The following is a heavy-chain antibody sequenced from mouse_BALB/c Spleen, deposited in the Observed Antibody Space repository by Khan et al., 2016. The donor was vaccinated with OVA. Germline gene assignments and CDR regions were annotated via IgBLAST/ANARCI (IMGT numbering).Heavy chain of an antibody. Sequence: QVQLKESGPGPVAPSQSLSITCTISGFSLTSYGVHWVRQPAGKGLEWLVVIWSDGRTTYNSALKSRLSISKDNSKSQVFLKVNSLQTDDTAIYYCARQVYPGYFDFCGAGTTVTVSS. CDR3: ARQVYPGYFDF. V-gene: IGHV2-6-1*01. CDR2: IWSDGRT. CDR1: GFSLTSYG. D-gene: IGHD2-1*01. J-gene: IGHJ1*01.